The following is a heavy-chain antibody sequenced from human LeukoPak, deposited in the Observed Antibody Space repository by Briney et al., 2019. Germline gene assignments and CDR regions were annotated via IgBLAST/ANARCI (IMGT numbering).Heavy chain of an antibody. CDR2: ISSSGSTI. CDR1: GFTFSSYE. V-gene: IGHV3-48*03. Sequence: GGSLRLSCAASGFTFSSYEMNWVRQAPGKGLEWVSYISSSGSTIYYADSVKGRFTISRDNAKNSLYLQMNSLRAEDTAAYYCATYSGAHHKTFDYWGQGTLVTVSS. J-gene: IGHJ4*02. CDR3: ATYSGAHHKTFDY. D-gene: IGHD1-26*01.